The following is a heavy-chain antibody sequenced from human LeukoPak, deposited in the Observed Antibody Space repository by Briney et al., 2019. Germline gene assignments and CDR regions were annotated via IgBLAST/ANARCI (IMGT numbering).Heavy chain of an antibody. J-gene: IGHJ6*02. CDR2: IFYSGTA. CDR3: ARGARARSITGTTTYYYYGMDV. V-gene: IGHV4-39*01. D-gene: IGHD1-20*01. Sequence: SETLSLTCTVSGGSISSSTYYWGWVRQPPGEQLGWIVSIFYSGTAYYNPSFKSRVSISVYTSKSQFSLDLSSVTAADTALYYCARGARARSITGTTTYYYYGMDVWGQGTTVTVSS. CDR1: GGSISSSTYY.